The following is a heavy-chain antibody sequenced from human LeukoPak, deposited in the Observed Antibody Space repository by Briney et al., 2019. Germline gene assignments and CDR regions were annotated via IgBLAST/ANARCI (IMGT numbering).Heavy chain of an antibody. CDR1: GYTFTSYY. CDR2: IIPIFGTA. V-gene: IGHV1-69*13. D-gene: IGHD3-22*01. Sequence: SVKVSCKASGYTFTSYYMHWVRQAPGQGLEWMGGIIPIFGTANYAQKFQGRVTITADESTSTAYMELSSLRSEDTAVYYCARENYYDGSGSPSASAPVDHWGQGTLVTVSS. J-gene: IGHJ4*02. CDR3: ARENYYDGSGSPSASAPVDH.